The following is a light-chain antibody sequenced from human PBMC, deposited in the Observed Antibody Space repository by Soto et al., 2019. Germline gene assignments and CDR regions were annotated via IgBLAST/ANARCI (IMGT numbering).Light chain of an antibody. CDR2: EVN. CDR3: SSSAGSSNV. V-gene: IGLV2-8*01. CDR1: SSDVGGYNY. J-gene: IGLJ1*01. Sequence: QSVLTQPPSASGSPGQSVAISCTGTSSDVGGYNYVSWYQQHPGKAPKLMIYEVNKRPSGVPDRFSGSKSGNTASLTVSGLTAEHDADYYCSSSAGSSNVFGTGTKVTV.